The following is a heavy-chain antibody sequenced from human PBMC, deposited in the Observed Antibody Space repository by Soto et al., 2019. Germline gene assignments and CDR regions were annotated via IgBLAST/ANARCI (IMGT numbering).Heavy chain of an antibody. V-gene: IGHV1-69*01. J-gene: IGHJ4*02. CDR2: IIPVSGVR. Sequence: QVQLVQSGAEVKKPGSSVKVSCKTSGGSFSIYAITWVRQAPGQGLEWMGGIIPVSGVRNFAQKFQGRVTLNADESTTTAYMDLRSLRLDDAAVYYCARQVVGGNDWYFFDSWGQGTLVTVSS. D-gene: IGHD5-12*01. CDR3: ARQVVGGNDWYFFDS. CDR1: GGSFSIYA.